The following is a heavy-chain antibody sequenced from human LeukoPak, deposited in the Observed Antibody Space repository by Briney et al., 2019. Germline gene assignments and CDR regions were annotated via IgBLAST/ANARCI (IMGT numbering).Heavy chain of an antibody. CDR3: AKLDILTGELFDY. J-gene: IGHJ4*02. CDR2: IKQDGSEK. Sequence: GGSLRLSCSASEFSFSNFWMSWVRQAPGKGPEWVANIKQDGSEKYYVDSVKGRFTISRDNAETSLHLQMNSLRAEDTAVYYCAKLDILTGELFDYWGQGTLVTVSS. D-gene: IGHD3-9*01. CDR1: EFSFSNFW. V-gene: IGHV3-7*01.